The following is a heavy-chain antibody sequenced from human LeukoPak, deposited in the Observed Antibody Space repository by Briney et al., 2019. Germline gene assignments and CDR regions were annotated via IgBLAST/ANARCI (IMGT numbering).Heavy chain of an antibody. CDR1: GFIFRKYA. V-gene: IGHV3-30-3*01. J-gene: IGHJ4*02. CDR3: AKEGSRYYGSGSYVNDY. Sequence: TGGSLRLSCAASGFIFRKYAMHWVRQAPGKGLEWVAVISYDGSDKFYADSVKGRFTISRDNSKNTLSLQMNSLRAEDTAVYYCAKEGSRYYGSGSYVNDYWGQGTLVTVSS. D-gene: IGHD3-10*01. CDR2: ISYDGSDK.